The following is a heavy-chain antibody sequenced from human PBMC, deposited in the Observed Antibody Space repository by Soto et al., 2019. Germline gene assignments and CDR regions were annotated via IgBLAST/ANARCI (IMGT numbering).Heavy chain of an antibody. CDR3: AYYRESSGLRHFYY. J-gene: IGHJ4*02. Sequence: EVQLVESGGGLIKPGESLRLSCVASGFTFSDAWMKWVRHAPGKGLEWVGRIKSKANGGTTDYAAPLKGRVTIFRDDSQNPVYLQMDSLKTEDTALYYCAYYRESSGLRHFYYWGQGTLVTVSS. CDR1: GFTFSDAW. D-gene: IGHD3-22*01. V-gene: IGHV3-15*07. CDR2: IKSKANGGTT.